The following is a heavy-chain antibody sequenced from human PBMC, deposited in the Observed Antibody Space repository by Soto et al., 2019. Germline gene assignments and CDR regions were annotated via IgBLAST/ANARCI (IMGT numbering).Heavy chain of an antibody. CDR3: ARWLSGTTEWFDP. CDR2: IYRSGST. D-gene: IGHD1-7*01. CDR1: GGSISSNNW. V-gene: IGHV4-4*02. Sequence: SETLSLTCAVSGGSISSNNWWSWVRQPPGKGLEWIGEIYRSGSTNYNPSLKSRVTISLDKSKNQFSLKLSSLTAADTAVYYCARWLSGTTEWFDPWGQGTLVTVSS. J-gene: IGHJ5*02.